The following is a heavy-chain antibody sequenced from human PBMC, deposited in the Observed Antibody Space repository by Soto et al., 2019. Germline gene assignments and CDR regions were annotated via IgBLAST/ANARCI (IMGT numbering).Heavy chain of an antibody. J-gene: IGHJ5*02. D-gene: IGHD3-3*01. Sequence: QVQLQESGPGLVKPSQTLSLTCTVSGGSISSDNYYWSWIRQHPGKGLEWIGYIYYSGSTYYNPSLKSRVTISVDTSKNQFSLKLSSVTAADTAVYYCARWWSGSRQGFDTWGQGTLVTVSS. CDR3: ARWWSGSRQGFDT. CDR2: IYYSGST. V-gene: IGHV4-31*03. CDR1: GGSISSDNYY.